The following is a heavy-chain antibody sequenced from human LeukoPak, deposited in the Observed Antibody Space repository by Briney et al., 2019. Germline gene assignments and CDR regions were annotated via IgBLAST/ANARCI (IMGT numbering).Heavy chain of an antibody. Sequence: SETLSLTCAVSGGSISSSNWWSWVRQPPGKGLEWIGEIYHSGSTNYNPSLKSRVTISVDKSKNQFSLKLSSVTAADTAVYYCARVQWLARMYYFDYWGQGTLVTVSS. J-gene: IGHJ4*02. CDR2: IYHSGST. D-gene: IGHD6-19*01. CDR3: ARVQWLARMYYFDY. V-gene: IGHV4-4*02. CDR1: GGSISSSNW.